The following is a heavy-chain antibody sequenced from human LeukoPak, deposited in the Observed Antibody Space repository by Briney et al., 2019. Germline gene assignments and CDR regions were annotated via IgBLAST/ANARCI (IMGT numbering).Heavy chain of an antibody. CDR1: GITVSNNY. CDR2: MYVGGRT. V-gene: IGHV3-53*01. J-gene: IGHJ2*01. CDR3: AREGHLGKYFDL. D-gene: IGHD3-16*01. Sequence: GGSLRLSCAASGITVSNNYMSWVRQAPGKGLDWVSVMYVGGRTFYADSVQGRFTISRDNSKNTLYLQMNSLRVEDTAVYYCAREGHLGKYFDLWGRGTQVTVSS.